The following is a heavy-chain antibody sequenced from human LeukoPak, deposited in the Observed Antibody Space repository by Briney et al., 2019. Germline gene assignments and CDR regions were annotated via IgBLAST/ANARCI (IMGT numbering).Heavy chain of an antibody. D-gene: IGHD3-10*01. J-gene: IGHJ4*02. CDR1: GFTFSSYS. CDR3: ARDLWGSGSYYNVFDY. Sequence: PGGSLRLSCAASGFTFSSYSMNWVRQAPGKGLEWVSYISSSSSTIYYADSVKGRFTISRDNAKNSLYLQMNSLRAEDTAVYYCARDLWGSGSYYNVFDYWGQGTLVTVSS. V-gene: IGHV3-48*04. CDR2: ISSSSSTI.